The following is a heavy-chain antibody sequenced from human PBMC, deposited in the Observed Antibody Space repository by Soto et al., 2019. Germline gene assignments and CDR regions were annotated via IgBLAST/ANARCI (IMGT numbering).Heavy chain of an antibody. J-gene: IGHJ6*02. CDR3: AREPNVRYSGSYPPYYYYGMDV. Sequence: SLRLSCAASGFTFSSYGMHWVRQAPGKGLEWVAVISYDGSNKYYADSVKGRFTISRDNSKNTLYLQMNSLRAEDTAVYYCAREPNVRYSGSYPPYYYYGMDVWGQGTTVTVSS. CDR1: GFTFSSYG. CDR2: ISYDGSNK. D-gene: IGHD1-26*01. V-gene: IGHV3-30*03.